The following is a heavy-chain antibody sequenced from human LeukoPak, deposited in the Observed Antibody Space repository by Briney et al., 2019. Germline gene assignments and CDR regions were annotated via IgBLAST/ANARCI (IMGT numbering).Heavy chain of an antibody. J-gene: IGHJ4*02. CDR1: GGSISSGGYY. CDR2: IYYSGST. Sequence: PSETLSLTCTVSGGSISSGGYYWSWIRQHPGKGLEWIGYIYYSGSTYYNPSLKSRVTISVDTSKNQFSLKLSSVTAEDTAVYYCARDRKRWEHRKYFDYWGQGTLVTVSS. CDR3: ARDRKRWEHRKYFDY. V-gene: IGHV4-31*03. D-gene: IGHD1-26*01.